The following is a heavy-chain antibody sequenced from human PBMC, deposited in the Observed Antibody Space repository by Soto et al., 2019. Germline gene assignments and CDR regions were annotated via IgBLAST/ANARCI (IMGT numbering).Heavy chain of an antibody. CDR3: ARTAPYYYDSSGVPLGYPRYTWFDP. CDR1: GFTFSSYW. Sequence: PGGSLRLSCAASGFTFSSYWMSWVRQAPGKGLEWVANIKQDGSEKYYVDSVKGRFTISRDNAKNSLYLQMNSLRAEDTAVYYCARTAPYYYDSSGVPLGYPRYTWFDPWGQGTLVTFSS. J-gene: IGHJ5*02. D-gene: IGHD3-22*01. CDR2: IKQDGSEK. V-gene: IGHV3-7*05.